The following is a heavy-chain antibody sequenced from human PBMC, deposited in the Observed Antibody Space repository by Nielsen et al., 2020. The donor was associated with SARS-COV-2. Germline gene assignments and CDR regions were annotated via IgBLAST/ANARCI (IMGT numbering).Heavy chain of an antibody. V-gene: IGHV3-33*01. CDR2: IWYDGSSK. CDR1: GFTFSSYG. D-gene: IGHD3-16*01. Sequence: GESLKISCAASGFTFSSYGMHWVRQAPGKGLEWVAVIWYDGSSKNYADSVKGRFTISRDNPKKSLYLQMNSLRAEDTAVYYCMRGYDIFDYWGQGTLVTVSS. CDR3: MRGYDIFDY. J-gene: IGHJ4*02.